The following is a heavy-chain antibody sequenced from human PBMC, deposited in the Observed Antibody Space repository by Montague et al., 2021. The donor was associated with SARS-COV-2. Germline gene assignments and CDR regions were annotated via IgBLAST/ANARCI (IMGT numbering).Heavy chain of an antibody. CDR1: GYTLTELS. V-gene: IGHV1-24*01. Sequence: SVKVSCKVSGYTLTELSMHWVRQAPGKGLEWMGGFVPEDGETIYAQEFQGRVTMIEDTSTDTAYMELSSLRSEDTAVYYCATGPGIAAAGTNWFDPWGQGTLVTVSS. CDR3: ATGPGIAAAGTNWFDP. D-gene: IGHD6-13*01. CDR2: FVPEDGET. J-gene: IGHJ5*02.